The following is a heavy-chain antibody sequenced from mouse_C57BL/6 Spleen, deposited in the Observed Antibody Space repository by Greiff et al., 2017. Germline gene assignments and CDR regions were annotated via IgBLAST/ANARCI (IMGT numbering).Heavy chain of an antibody. Sequence: EVQRVESGPGLVKPSQSLSLTCSVTGYSITSGYYWNWIRQFPGNKLEWMGYISYDGSNNYNPSLKNRISITRDTSKNQFFLKLNSVTTEDTATYYCARHGDYGLFAYWGQGTLVTVSA. J-gene: IGHJ3*01. D-gene: IGHD1-1*02. CDR2: ISYDGSN. V-gene: IGHV3-6*01. CDR3: ARHGDYGLFAY. CDR1: GYSITSGYY.